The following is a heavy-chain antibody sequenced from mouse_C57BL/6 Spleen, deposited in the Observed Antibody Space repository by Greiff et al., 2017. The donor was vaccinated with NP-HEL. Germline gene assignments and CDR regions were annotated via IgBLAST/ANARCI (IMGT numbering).Heavy chain of an antibody. D-gene: IGHD1-1*01. J-gene: IGHJ2*01. CDR2: IDPSDSET. CDR1: GYTFTSYW. CDR3: ARSGSSYDCFGD. Sequence: QVQLQQPGAELVRPGSSVKLSCKASGYTFTSYWMHWVKQRPIQGLEWIGNIDPSDSETQYNQKFKEKATLTVDKSSSTAYMQLSSLTSEDSAVYYCARSGSSYDCFGDWGQGTTRTVTS. V-gene: IGHV1-52*01.